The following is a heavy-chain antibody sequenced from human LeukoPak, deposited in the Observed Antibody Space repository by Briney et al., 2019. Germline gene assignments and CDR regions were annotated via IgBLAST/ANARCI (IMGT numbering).Heavy chain of an antibody. CDR1: GFSFTNYA. J-gene: IGHJ6*02. CDR2: ISGGGDT. Sequence: GGSLRLSCAASGFSFTNYAIYWVRQAPGEGLEWVSVISGGGDTTYADSVKGRFTISRDNSRNTVYPQMDSLRADDMAVYYCVRSTGYFYYGMDVWGQGTTVTVS. CDR3: VRSTGYFYYGMDV. V-gene: IGHV3-23*01.